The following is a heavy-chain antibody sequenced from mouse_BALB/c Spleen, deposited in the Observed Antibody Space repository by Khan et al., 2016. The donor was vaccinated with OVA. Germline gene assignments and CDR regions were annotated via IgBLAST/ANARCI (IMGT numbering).Heavy chain of an antibody. V-gene: IGHV9-3*02. J-gene: IGHJ3*01. CDR2: INTNTGEP. Sequence: QIQLVQSGPELKKPGETVKISCKASGYTFTNYGINWVKQAPGKGLKWMGWINTNTGEPTYAEEFKGRFAFSLETSASTAYLQLNNLKNEDTATXSCARGNYYGSNSWFAYWGQGTLVTVSA. D-gene: IGHD1-1*01. CDR1: GYTFTNYG. CDR3: ARGNYYGSNSWFAY.